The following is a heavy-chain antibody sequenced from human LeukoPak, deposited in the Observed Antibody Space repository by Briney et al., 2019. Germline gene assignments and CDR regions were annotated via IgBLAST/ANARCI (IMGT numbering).Heavy chain of an antibody. Sequence: ASVKVSCKASGYTFTSYYMYWVRQAPGQGLEWMGIINPSGGSTSYAQKFRGRVTMTRDTSTSAVYMELSSLRSEDTAVYYCARDPANSGYEIDYWGQGTLVTVSS. J-gene: IGHJ4*02. CDR3: ARDPANSGYEIDY. V-gene: IGHV1-46*01. CDR2: INPSGGST. CDR1: GYTFTSYY. D-gene: IGHD5-12*01.